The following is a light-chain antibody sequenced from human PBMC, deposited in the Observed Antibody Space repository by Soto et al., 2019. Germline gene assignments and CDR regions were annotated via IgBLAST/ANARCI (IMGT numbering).Light chain of an antibody. V-gene: IGKV3-11*01. CDR3: QQRSNWIT. Sequence: DIVLTQSPATLSLSPGERATLSCRASQSVGSYLAWYQQKPGQAPRLLIYDASNRATGIPARFSGSGSGTDFTLTISSLEPEDFAVYYCQQRSNWITFGQGTRLEIK. CDR2: DAS. CDR1: QSVGSY. J-gene: IGKJ5*01.